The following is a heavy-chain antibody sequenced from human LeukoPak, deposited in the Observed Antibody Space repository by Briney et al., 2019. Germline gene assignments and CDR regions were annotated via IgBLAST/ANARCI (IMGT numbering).Heavy chain of an antibody. D-gene: IGHD5-24*01. CDR3: AARTGREMATTTPLFV. CDR2: SIPIFGTA. J-gene: IGHJ4*02. CDR1: GGTFSSYA. V-gene: IGHV1-69*06. Sequence: ASVKVSCKASGGTFSSYAISWVRQAPGQGLEWMGGSIPIFGTANYAQKFQGRVTITADKSTSTAYMELSSLRSEDTAVYYCAARTGREMATTTPLFVWGQGTLVTVSS.